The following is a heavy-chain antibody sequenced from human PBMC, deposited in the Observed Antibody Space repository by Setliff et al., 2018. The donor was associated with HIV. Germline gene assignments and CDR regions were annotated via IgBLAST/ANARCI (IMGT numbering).Heavy chain of an antibody. CDR2: ITQNAFRT. CDR1: GFNFDSDI. V-gene: IGHV3-20*04. CDR3: ARGLSIFGVATPGFYSFMDV. D-gene: IGHD3-3*01. Sequence: PGGSLRLSCVGSGFNFDSDIMMWVRQAPGKGPEWVSAITQNAFRTSYADSVRGRFTISRDNSKNILDLQMTSLRVEDTAVYYCARGLSIFGVATPGFYSFMDVWGKGTTVTVSS. J-gene: IGHJ6*03.